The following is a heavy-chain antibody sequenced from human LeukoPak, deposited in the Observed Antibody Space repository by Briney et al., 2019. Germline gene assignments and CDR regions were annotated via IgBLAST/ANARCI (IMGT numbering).Heavy chain of an antibody. V-gene: IGHV3-48*03. CDR2: ISSTGNTI. CDR3: ARDEIRTGAFDI. D-gene: IGHD3-10*01. CDR1: GSTFNSYE. J-gene: IGHJ3*02. Sequence: GGSLRLSCAASGSTFNSYEMNWVRQAPGQGLEWVSYISSTGNTIYYADSVRGRFTISRDNAKNSLYLQMNSLRAEDTAVYHCARDEIRTGAFDIWGRGTMVTVSS.